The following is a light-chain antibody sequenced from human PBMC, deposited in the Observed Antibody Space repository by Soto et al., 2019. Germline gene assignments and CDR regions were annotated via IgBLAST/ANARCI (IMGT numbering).Light chain of an antibody. CDR3: QHYNSYSLT. Sequence: DIHLTQSPSTLSASVVDRVTITCRASQSVSIWLAWYRQKPGKAPEVLVWDASSLQRGVPSRFSGSGSGTEFTLTISSLQPDDFATYYCQHYNSYSLTFGQGTKVDIK. V-gene: IGKV1-5*01. J-gene: IGKJ1*01. CDR1: QSVSIW. CDR2: DAS.